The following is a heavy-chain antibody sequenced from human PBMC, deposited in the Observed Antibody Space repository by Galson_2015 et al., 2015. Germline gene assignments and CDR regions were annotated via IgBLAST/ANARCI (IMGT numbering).Heavy chain of an antibody. CDR3: ARGVVDDILTGPTITAFDY. Sequence: SVKVSCKASGGTFSSYAISWVRQAPGQGLEWMGGIIPIFGTANYAQKFQGRVTITADESTSTAYMELSSLRSEDTAVYYCARGVVDDILTGPTITAFDYWGQGTLVTVSS. J-gene: IGHJ4*02. D-gene: IGHD3-9*01. CDR2: IIPIFGTA. V-gene: IGHV1-69*13. CDR1: GGTFSSYA.